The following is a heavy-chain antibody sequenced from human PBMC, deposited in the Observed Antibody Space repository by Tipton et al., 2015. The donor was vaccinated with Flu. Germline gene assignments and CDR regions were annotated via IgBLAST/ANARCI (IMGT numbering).Heavy chain of an antibody. CDR3: TLGQWREQFDF. J-gene: IGHJ4*02. CDR1: GFTFDDFT. V-gene: IGHV3-9*01. Sequence: SLRLSCTASGFTFDDFTMHWVRQAPGKGLEWVSSVNWNSVAMDYADSVKGRFTIARDNARNSLYLQMNTLRAEDTAVYYCTLGQWREQFDFWGQGTLVTVSS. CDR2: VNWNSVAM. D-gene: IGHD6-19*01.